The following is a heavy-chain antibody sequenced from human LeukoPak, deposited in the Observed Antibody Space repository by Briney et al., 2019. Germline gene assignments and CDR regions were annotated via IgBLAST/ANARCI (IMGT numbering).Heavy chain of an antibody. CDR1: GFTFSYYG. J-gene: IGHJ5*02. CDR3: AKLGYYGSGSYYTNWFDP. D-gene: IGHD3-10*01. CDR2: VTGSGTST. V-gene: IGHV3-23*01. Sequence: GGSLRLSCAASGFTFSYYGMNWVRQAPGKGLEWVSGVTGSGTSTYYADSVRGRFTISRDNSKNTLYLQMNSLRVEDTAVYYCAKLGYYGSGSYYTNWFDPWGQGTLVTVSS.